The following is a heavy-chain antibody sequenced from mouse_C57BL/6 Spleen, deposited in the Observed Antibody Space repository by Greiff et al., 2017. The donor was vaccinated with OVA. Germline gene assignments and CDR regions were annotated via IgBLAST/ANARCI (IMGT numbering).Heavy chain of an antibody. J-gene: IGHJ2*01. Sequence: EVQLVESGGGLVQPKGSLKLSCAASGFTFNTYAMHWVRQAPGKGLEWVARIRSKSSNYATYYADSVKDRFTISSDDSQSMLYLQMNNLKTEDTAMYYCVRDDDYDGPVDYWGQGTTLTVSS. CDR2: IRSKSSNYAT. V-gene: IGHV10-3*01. CDR1: GFTFNTYA. CDR3: VRDDDYDGPVDY. D-gene: IGHD2-4*01.